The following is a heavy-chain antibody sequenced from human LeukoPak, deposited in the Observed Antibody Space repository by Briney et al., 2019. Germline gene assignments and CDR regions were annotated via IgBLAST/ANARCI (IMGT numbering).Heavy chain of an antibody. J-gene: IGHJ4*02. Sequence: GGSPRLSCAASGFTFSSYAMSWVRQAPGKGLGWVSAISGSGGSTYYADSVKGRFTISRDNSKNTLYLQVNSLRAEDTAVYYCAKDGSGSYYRGASDYWGQGTLVTVSS. D-gene: IGHD1-26*01. CDR3: AKDGSGSYYRGASDY. CDR2: ISGSGGST. CDR1: GFTFSSYA. V-gene: IGHV3-23*01.